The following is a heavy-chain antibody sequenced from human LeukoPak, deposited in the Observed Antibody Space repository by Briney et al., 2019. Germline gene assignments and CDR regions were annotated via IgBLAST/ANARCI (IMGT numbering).Heavy chain of an antibody. CDR2: INPSGGST. CDR1: GYTFNSYY. D-gene: IGHD1-26*01. Sequence: GASVRVSSKASGYTFNSYYMHWVRQAPGQGLEWMGIINPSGGSTSYAQKFQGRVTMTRDTSTSTVYMELSSLRSEDTAVYYCARSGSPPWADNYGMDVWGQGTTVTVSS. CDR3: ARSGSPPWADNYGMDV. J-gene: IGHJ6*02. V-gene: IGHV1-46*02.